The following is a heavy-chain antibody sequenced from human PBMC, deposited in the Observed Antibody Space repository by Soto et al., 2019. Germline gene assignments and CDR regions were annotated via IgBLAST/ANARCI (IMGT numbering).Heavy chain of an antibody. Sequence: SETLSLTCTVSGASISGFYWSWIRKSAGKGLEWIERIYATGTTDYNPSLKSRVMMSVDTSKKQFSLKLRSVTAADTAVYYCVRDGTKTLRDWFDPWGQGISVTVSS. CDR1: GASISGFY. J-gene: IGHJ5*02. CDR3: VRDGTKTLRDWFDP. D-gene: IGHD1-1*01. CDR2: IYATGTT. V-gene: IGHV4-4*07.